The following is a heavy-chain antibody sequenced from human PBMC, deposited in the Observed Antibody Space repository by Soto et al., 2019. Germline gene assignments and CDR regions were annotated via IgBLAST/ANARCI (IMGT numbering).Heavy chain of an antibody. Sequence: QVQLQESGPGLVKPSETLSLTCTGSGGSISSYYWSWIRQPPGKGLEWIGYIYYSGSTNDNPSLKSRVTTSVATSKNQFSLKLSSVTAADTAVYYCARGRGGWFINQLLNAFDIWGQGTMVTVSS. CDR1: GGSISSYY. J-gene: IGHJ3*02. V-gene: IGHV4-59*01. CDR2: IYYSGST. D-gene: IGHD2-2*01. CDR3: ARGRGGWFINQLLNAFDI.